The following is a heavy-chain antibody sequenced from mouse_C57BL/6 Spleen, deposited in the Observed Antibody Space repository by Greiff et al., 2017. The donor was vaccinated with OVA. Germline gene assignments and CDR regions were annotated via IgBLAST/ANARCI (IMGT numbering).Heavy chain of an antibody. J-gene: IGHJ1*03. CDR2: INPGSGGT. CDR3: ARKLAHWYFDV. V-gene: IGHV1-54*01. Sequence: QVQLQQSGAELVRPGTSVKVSCKASGYAFTNYLIEWVKQRPGQGLEWIGVINPGSGGTNYNEKFKGKATLTADKSSSTAYMQLSSLTSEDSAVYFCARKLAHWYFDVWGTGTTVTVSS. CDR1: GYAFTNYL.